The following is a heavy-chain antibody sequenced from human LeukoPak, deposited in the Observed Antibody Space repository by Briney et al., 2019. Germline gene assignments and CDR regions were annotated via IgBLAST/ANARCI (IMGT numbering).Heavy chain of an antibody. D-gene: IGHD3-22*01. CDR2: IYYSGST. J-gene: IGHJ4*02. CDR1: GGSISSYY. Sequence: KSSETLSLTCTVSGGSISSYYWSWIRQPPGKGLEWIGYIYYSGSTNYNPSLKSRVTISVDTSKNQFSLKLSSVTAADTAVYYCARDSSGSFDYWGQGTLVTVSS. V-gene: IGHV4-59*01. CDR3: ARDSSGSFDY.